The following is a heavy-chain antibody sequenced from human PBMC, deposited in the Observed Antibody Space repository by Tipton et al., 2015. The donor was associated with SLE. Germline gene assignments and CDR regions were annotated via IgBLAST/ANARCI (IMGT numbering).Heavy chain of an antibody. Sequence: TLSLTCAVYGGSFSGYYWTWIRQPPGKGLEWIGYIYSSGSTTYTPSLKSRIAISVDTSTMQFSLRLTSMTAADTAVYYCVVCSPSSCSYFDYWGQGRLVTVSS. CDR3: VVCSPSSCSYFDY. J-gene: IGHJ4*02. V-gene: IGHV4-4*08. CDR2: IYSSGST. CDR1: GGSFSGYY. D-gene: IGHD2-2*01.